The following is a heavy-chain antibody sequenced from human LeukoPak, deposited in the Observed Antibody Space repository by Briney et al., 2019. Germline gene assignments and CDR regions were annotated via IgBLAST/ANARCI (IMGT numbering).Heavy chain of an antibody. CDR3: ARDYPGYCSGGSCYVFDY. CDR2: ISAYNGNT. V-gene: IGHV1-18*01. CDR1: GYTFSSYG. D-gene: IGHD2-15*01. J-gene: IGHJ4*02. Sequence: ASVKVSCKASGYTFSSYGISWVRQAPGQGLEWTGWISAYNGNTNYVQNLQCRVTMTTDTSTSTTYMELRSLRSDDTAVYYCARDYPGYCSGGSCYVFDYWGPGTLVTVSS.